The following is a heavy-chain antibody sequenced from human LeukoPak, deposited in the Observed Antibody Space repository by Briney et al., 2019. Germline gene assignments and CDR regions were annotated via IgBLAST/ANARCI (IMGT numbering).Heavy chain of an antibody. Sequence: GGSLRLSCAASGFTFSSYAMSWVRQAPGKGLEWVSAISGSGGSTYYADSVKGRFTISRDNSKSTLYLQMNSLRAEDTAVYYCAKEGRGYCSGGSCYRVLIVDCYFDYWGQGTLVTVSS. CDR3: AKEGRGYCSGGSCYRVLIVDCYFDY. J-gene: IGHJ4*02. D-gene: IGHD2-15*01. CDR2: ISGSGGST. CDR1: GFTFSSYA. V-gene: IGHV3-23*01.